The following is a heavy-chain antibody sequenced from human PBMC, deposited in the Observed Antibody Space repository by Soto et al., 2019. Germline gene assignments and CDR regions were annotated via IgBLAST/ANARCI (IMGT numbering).Heavy chain of an antibody. CDR1: GYTFTSYS. CDR2: INAGNGNT. D-gene: IGHD3-10*01. CDR3: AREKDGGFDY. J-gene: IGHJ4*02. Sequence: GASVKVSCKASGYTFTSYSMHWVRQAPGQRLEWMAWINAGNGNTKYSREFQGRVTITRDTSASTAYVELSSLRSEDTAVYYCAREKDGGFDYWGQGTLVTVSS. V-gene: IGHV1-3*01.